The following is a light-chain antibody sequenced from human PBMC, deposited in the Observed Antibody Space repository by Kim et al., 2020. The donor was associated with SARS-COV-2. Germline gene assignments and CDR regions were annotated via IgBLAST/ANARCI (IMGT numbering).Light chain of an antibody. CDR2: DKN. J-gene: IGLJ1*01. CDR1: SSNSGKKY. CDR3: GTWDSSLSAPFV. Sequence: KVTTAGSESSSNSGKKYVSGYQKLPGTAPKLISYDKNKRPSGIPDRFSGSRSGTSATLGITGLQTGDEADYYCGTWDSSLSAPFVFGTGTKVTVL. V-gene: IGLV1-51*01.